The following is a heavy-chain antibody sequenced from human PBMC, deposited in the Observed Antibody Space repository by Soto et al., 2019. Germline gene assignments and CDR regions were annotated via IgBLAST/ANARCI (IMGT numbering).Heavy chain of an antibody. CDR2: ISAYNGDT. CDR3: ARSGLPDPVVVVGHTPFDP. J-gene: IGHJ5*02. D-gene: IGHD2-15*01. CDR1: GYTFTNYD. V-gene: IGHV1-18*01. Sequence: ASVKVSFKASGYTFTNYDINWLRQAPGQGLEWMGWISAYNGDTNYAQKLQGRVTMTTDTSTSTAYMELRSLRSDDTAVYYCARSGLPDPVVVVGHTPFDPWGQGTLVTVSS.